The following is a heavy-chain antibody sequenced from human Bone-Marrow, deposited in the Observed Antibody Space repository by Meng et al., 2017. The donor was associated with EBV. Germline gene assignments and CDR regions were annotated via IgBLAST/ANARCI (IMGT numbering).Heavy chain of an antibody. V-gene: IGHV4-61*01. D-gene: IGHD1-26*01. CDR2: IYYNGNT. CDR3: ASTSGNLIYSDY. Sequence: QGHLRESGPGLVKPSETLSLTCTCSGASVSSGSYYWNWIRQPPGKGLEWIGYIYYNGNTNYNPSLKSRVTISVDTSKNQFSLKLSSVTAADTAVYYCASTSGNLIYSDYWGQGTLVTVSS. J-gene: IGHJ4*02. CDR1: GASVSSGSYY.